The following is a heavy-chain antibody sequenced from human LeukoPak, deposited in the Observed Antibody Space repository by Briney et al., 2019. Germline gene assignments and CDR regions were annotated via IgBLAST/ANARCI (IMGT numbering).Heavy chain of an antibody. J-gene: IGHJ4*02. V-gene: IGHV4-59*01. CDR2: IYYSGST. D-gene: IGHD3-22*01. CDR3: ARVVGEYYYDSSGYLGIFDY. Sequence: SETLSLTCTVSGGSISSYYWSWIRQPPGKGLEWIGYIYYSGSTNYNPSLKSRVTISVDTSKNQFSLKLSSVTAADTAVYYCARVVGEYYYDSSGYLGIFDYWGQGTLVTVSS. CDR1: GGSISSYY.